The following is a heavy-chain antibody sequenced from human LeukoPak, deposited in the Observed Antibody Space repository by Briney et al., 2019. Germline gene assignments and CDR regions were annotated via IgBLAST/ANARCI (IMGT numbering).Heavy chain of an antibody. D-gene: IGHD3-16*02. Sequence: ASVKVSCKASGYTFTTYYMHWVRQAPGQGLEWIGIIKPGDSVTSYSQNFKGRVTMTRDMSTTTVYMEMTSLRSDDTAVYYCTRDRKSEIGGAIAGHYMDVWGKGTTVTVSS. CDR2: IKPGDSVT. CDR1: GYTFTTYY. CDR3: TRDRKSEIGGAIAGHYMDV. J-gene: IGHJ6*03. V-gene: IGHV1-46*01.